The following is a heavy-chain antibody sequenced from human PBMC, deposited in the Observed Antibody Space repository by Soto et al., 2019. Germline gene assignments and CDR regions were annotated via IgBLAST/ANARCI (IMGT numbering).Heavy chain of an antibody. CDR3: ARDRLYYYDSTGYYPSDAFDI. V-gene: IGHV3-11*06. J-gene: IGHJ3*02. Sequence: PGGSLRLSCAASGFTFSDYYMSWIRQAPGKGLEWVSYISSSSSYTNYADSVKGRFTISRDNAKNSLYLQMNSLRAEDRAVYYCARDRLYYYDSTGYYPSDAFDIWGQGTMVTLSS. D-gene: IGHD3-22*01. CDR1: GFTFSDYY. CDR2: ISSSSSYT.